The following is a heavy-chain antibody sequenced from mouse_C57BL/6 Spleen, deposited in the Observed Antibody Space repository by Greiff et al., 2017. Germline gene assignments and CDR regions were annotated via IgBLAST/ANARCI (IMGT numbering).Heavy chain of an antibody. J-gene: IGHJ2*01. V-gene: IGHV5-9*01. CDR2: ISGGGGNT. Sequence: EVHLVESGGGLVKPGGSLKLSCAASGFTFSSYTMSWVRQTPEKRLEWVATISGGGGNTYYPDSVKGRFTISRDNAKNTLYLQMSSLRSEDTAWYYCARNYVSTHYFDYWGQGTTLTVSS. D-gene: IGHD1-1*01. CDR3: ARNYVSTHYFDY. CDR1: GFTFSSYT.